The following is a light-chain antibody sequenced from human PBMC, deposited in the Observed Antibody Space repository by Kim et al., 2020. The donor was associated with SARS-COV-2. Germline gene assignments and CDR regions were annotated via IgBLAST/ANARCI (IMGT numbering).Light chain of an antibody. CDR2: RGD. Sequence: QSVLTQPPSTSGTPGQRVIISCSGCNSNIGTNSVNWYQHLPGTAPKLLIYRGDQRPSGVPDRFSGSRSGASASLAISGLQSDDESDYYCAVWDDRLNGPVFGGGTQLTVL. CDR3: AVWDDRLNGPV. V-gene: IGLV1-44*01. J-gene: IGLJ3*02. CDR1: NSNIGTNS.